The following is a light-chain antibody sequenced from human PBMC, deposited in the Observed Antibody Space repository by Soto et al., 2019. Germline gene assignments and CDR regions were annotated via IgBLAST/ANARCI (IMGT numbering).Light chain of an antibody. CDR1: SSDVGDYDY. J-gene: IGLJ2*01. CDR3: SSYTSSSTSHVL. V-gene: IGLV2-14*01. Sequence: QSALTQPASVSVSPGQSITSSCTGTSSDVGDYDYVSWYQQHPGKAPKLMIYEVSSRPSGVSNRFSGSKSGNTASLTISGLQAEDEADYYCSSYTSSSTSHVLFGGGTKVTVL. CDR2: EVS.